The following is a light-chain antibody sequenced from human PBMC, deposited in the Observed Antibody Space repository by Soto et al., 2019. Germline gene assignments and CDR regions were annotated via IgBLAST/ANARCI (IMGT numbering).Light chain of an antibody. CDR1: QSISSY. J-gene: IGKJ1*01. CDR3: QQYNTYST. Sequence: DIQMTQSPSTLSASVGDRVTITCRASQSISSYLAWYQQRPGKAPKLLIYKASSLDSGVPSRFSGSGSGTEFTLTINSLQPDDFANYYCQQYNTYSTVGQGTKVEIK. CDR2: KAS. V-gene: IGKV1-5*03.